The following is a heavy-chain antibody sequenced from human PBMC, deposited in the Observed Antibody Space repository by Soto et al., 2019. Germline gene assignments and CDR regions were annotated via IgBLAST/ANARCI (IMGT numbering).Heavy chain of an antibody. CDR2: ISSSSSYI. V-gene: IGHV3-21*01. J-gene: IGHJ6*02. CDR1: GFTFSSYS. CDR3: ARDGSGYPYYYFGMDV. Sequence: EVQLVESGGGLVKPGGSLRLSCAASGFTFSSYSMNWVRQAPGKGLEWVSSISSSSSYIYYADSVKGRFTISRDNAKNSLYLQMNSLRAEDTAVYYCARDGSGYPYYYFGMDVWGQGTTVTVSS. D-gene: IGHD3-3*01.